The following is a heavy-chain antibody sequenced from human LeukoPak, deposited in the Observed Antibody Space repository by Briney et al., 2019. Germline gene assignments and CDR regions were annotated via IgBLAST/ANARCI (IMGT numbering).Heavy chain of an antibody. CDR1: GYTFTSYD. Sequence: SVKVSCKASGYTFTSYDINWVRQATGQGLEWMGGIIPISGTPNYAQKFQGRVTVTADESTSAAYMELSSLRSEDTAVYYCARDASDSYTWQGDYWGQGTLVTVSS. V-gene: IGHV1-69*13. J-gene: IGHJ4*02. D-gene: IGHD2-21*02. CDR3: ARDASDSYTWQGDY. CDR2: IIPISGTP.